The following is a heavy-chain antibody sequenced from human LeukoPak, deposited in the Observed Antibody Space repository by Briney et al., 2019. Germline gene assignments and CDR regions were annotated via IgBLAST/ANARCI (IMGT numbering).Heavy chain of an antibody. D-gene: IGHD6-19*01. CDR1: GYTFTGYY. Sequence: ASVKVSCKASGYTFTGYYMHWVRQAPGQGLEWMGWINPNSGGTNYAQKFQGRVTMTRDTSISTAYMELSRLRSDDTAVYYCARDRKQWPPYAFDIWGQGTMVTVSS. CDR2: INPNSGGT. J-gene: IGHJ3*02. CDR3: ARDRKQWPPYAFDI. V-gene: IGHV1-2*02.